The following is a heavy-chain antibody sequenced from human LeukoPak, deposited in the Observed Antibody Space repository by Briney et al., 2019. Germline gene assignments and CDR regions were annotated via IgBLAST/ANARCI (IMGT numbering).Heavy chain of an antibody. CDR2: ISINSDYI. V-gene: IGHV3-21*01. D-gene: IGHD6-13*01. J-gene: IGHJ4*02. CDR1: GSTLSRYR. CDR3: VLASYSSTWYLDS. Sequence: PGGSLRLSCEVSGSTLSRYRMNWVRQAPGKGLEWVSAISINSDYIYCGDSVRGRFTVSRDNAKNSLFLQMNSLRAEDTALYYCVLASYSSTWYLDSWGQGTLVTVSS.